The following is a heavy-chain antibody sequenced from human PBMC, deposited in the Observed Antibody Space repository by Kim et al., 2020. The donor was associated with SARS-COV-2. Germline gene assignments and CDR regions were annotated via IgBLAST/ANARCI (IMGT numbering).Heavy chain of an antibody. J-gene: IGHJ4*01. V-gene: IGHV3-11*05. CDR3: VRVAVGASSWYYFDC. D-gene: IGHD6-13*01. CDR1: GINFSYYY. CDR2: ISSSGSYT. Sequence: GGSLRLSCAASGINFSYYYMSWIRQAPGKGLEWVSYISSSGSYTKYADSLKGRFTFTRDNAENSLYLEMNSLRPEATAVYYCVRVAVGASSWYYFDCGG.